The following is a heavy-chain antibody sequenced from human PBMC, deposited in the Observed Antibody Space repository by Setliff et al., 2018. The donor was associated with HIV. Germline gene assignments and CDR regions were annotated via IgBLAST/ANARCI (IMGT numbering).Heavy chain of an antibody. J-gene: IGHJ6*03. CDR3: ARAVIRREDRGMWTKLWSAPNHMDV. CDR2: IHYGGGT. CDR1: GGSISNYY. Sequence: SETLSLTCSIPGGSISNYYWVWIRQSPGKGLEWIGHIHYGGGTYYNPSLESRVSISRDTSKNQFSLNLRDVTAGDTALYYCARAVIRREDRGMWTKLWSAPNHMDVWGKGITVTVSS. D-gene: IGHD3-10*01. V-gene: IGHV4-59*01.